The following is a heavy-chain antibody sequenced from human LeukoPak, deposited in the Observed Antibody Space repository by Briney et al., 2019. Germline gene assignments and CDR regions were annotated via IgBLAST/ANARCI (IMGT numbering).Heavy chain of an antibody. CDR1: GGSISSSSYF. CDR3: ARVEHIVVVTATYYFDY. Sequence: SETLSLTCTVSGGSISSSSYFWGWIRQPPGKGLEWIGSIYYSGSTYYNPSLKSRVTISVDTSKNQFSLKLSSVTAADTAVYYCARVEHIVVVTATYYFDYWGQGTLVTVSS. V-gene: IGHV4-39*07. CDR2: IYYSGST. J-gene: IGHJ4*02. D-gene: IGHD2-21*02.